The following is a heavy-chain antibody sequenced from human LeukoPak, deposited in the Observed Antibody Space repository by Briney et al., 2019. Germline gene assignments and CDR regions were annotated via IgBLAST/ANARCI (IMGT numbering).Heavy chain of an antibody. J-gene: IGHJ4*02. V-gene: IGHV3-74*01. CDR2: ISPDGGTT. D-gene: IGHD3-3*01. Sequence: GGSLRLSCAASGFTFSSYWMHWVRQAPGKGLVWVSRISPDGGTTGHADSVKGRFTTSRDNAKNTLFLQMNSLRAEDTAVYYCTRDFDFSSAIWGQGTLVTVSS. CDR1: GFTFSSYW. CDR3: TRDFDFSSAI.